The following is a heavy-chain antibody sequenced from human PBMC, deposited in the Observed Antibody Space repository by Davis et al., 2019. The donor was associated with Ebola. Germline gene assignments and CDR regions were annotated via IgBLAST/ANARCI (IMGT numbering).Heavy chain of an antibody. CDR2: INHSGST. V-gene: IGHV4-34*01. Sequence: MPSETLSLTCAVYGGSFSGYYWSWIRQPPGKGLEWIGEINHSGSTNYNPSLKSRVTISVDTSKNQFSLKLSSVTAADTAVYYCARKVSGWGSWFDPWGQGTLVTVSS. J-gene: IGHJ5*02. CDR1: GGSFSGYY. D-gene: IGHD3-10*01. CDR3: ARKVSGWGSWFDP.